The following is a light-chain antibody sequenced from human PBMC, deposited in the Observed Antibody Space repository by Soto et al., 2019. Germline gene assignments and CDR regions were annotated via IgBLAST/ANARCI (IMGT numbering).Light chain of an antibody. CDR2: EVS. Sequence: QSALTPPASVSGSPGQSITISCTGASSDVGNCNCVSWYQQHPGKAPKLMIYEVSNRPSGVSDRFSGSKAGNTASLTISGLQAEDEADYYCSSFTTSSTWVFGGGTKLTVL. J-gene: IGLJ3*02. V-gene: IGLV2-14*01. CDR3: SSFTTSSTWV. CDR1: SSDVGNCNC.